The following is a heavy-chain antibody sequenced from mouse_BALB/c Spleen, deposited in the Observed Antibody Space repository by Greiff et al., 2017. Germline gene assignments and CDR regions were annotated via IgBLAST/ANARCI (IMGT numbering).Heavy chain of an antibody. V-gene: IGHV5-17*02. J-gene: IGHJ4*01. Sequence: EVQGVESGGGLVQPGGSRKLSCAASGFTFSSFGMHWVRQAPEKGLEWVAYISSGSSTIYYADTVKGRFTISRDNPKNTLFLQMTSLRSEDTAMYYCARYSYVICAMDDWGQGTSVTVSS. CDR1: GFTFSSFG. CDR2: ISSGSSTI. CDR3: ARYSYVICAMDD. D-gene: IGHD2-4*01.